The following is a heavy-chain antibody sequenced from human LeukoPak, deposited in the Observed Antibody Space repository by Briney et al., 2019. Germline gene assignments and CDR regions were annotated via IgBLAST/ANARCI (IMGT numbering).Heavy chain of an antibody. CDR2: IYYSGST. V-gene: IGHV4-59*08. J-gene: IGHJ3*02. CDR3: ARFYYGSGRRAFDI. D-gene: IGHD3-10*01. Sequence: SETLSLTCTVSGGSISSYYWSWIRQPPGKGLEWIGYIYYSGSTNYNPSLKSRVTISVDTSKNQFSLKLSSVTAADTAVYYCARFYYGSGRRAFDIWGQGTMVTVPS. CDR1: GGSISSYY.